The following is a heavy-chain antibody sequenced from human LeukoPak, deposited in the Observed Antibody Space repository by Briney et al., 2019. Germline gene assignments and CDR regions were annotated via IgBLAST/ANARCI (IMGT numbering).Heavy chain of an antibody. D-gene: IGHD6-13*01. CDR2: MNPNSGNT. V-gene: IGHV1-8*01. Sequence: ASVTVSCKASGGTFTSFVINWVRQAPGQGLEWMGWMNPNSGNTGYAQKFQGRVTMTRNTSISTAYMELSSLRSEDTAVYYCARDRSSSSSGGAFDIWGQGTMVTVSS. CDR1: GGTFTSFV. CDR3: ARDRSSSSSGGAFDI. J-gene: IGHJ3*02.